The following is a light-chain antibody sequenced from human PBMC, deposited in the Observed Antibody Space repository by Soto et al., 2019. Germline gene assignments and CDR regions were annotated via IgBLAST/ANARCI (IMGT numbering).Light chain of an antibody. CDR1: QSFSTW. V-gene: IGKV1-5*03. CDR3: HQYNSNALS. CDR2: KTS. J-gene: IGKJ4*01. Sequence: DIQMTQSPSTLSASVGDRVTITCRASQSFSTWLAWYQQKPGKAPNLLIYKTSILESGVTSRFSGSGSGTEFPLTISSLQPYGFATYACHQYNSNALSVGGGTKMEI.